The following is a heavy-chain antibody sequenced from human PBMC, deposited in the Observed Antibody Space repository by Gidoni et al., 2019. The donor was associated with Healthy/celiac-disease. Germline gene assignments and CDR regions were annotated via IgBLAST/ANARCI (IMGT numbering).Heavy chain of an antibody. CDR1: GFTFSGSA. Sequence: EVQLVESEGGLVQPGGSLKFSCAASGFTFSGSALHWGRQASGKGREWVGRIRSKANSYATEDAASVKGRFTIYRDDSKNTAYLQMNSLKTEDTAVYYCTSVGIQQLAPGYYYGMDVWGQGTTVTVSS. CDR2: IRSKANSYAT. V-gene: IGHV3-73*01. CDR3: TSVGIQQLAPGYYYGMDV. D-gene: IGHD6-13*01. J-gene: IGHJ6*02.